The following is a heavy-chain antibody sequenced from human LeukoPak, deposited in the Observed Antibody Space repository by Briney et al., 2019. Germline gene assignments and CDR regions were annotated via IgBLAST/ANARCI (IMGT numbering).Heavy chain of an antibody. D-gene: IGHD6-13*01. J-gene: IGHJ4*02. V-gene: IGHV3-7*03. CDR2: IKQDGSEK. CDR3: AKSWTAAGPDY. CDR1: GFTFSSYW. Sequence: GGSLRLSCAASGFTFSSYWMSWVRQAPGKGLEWVANIKQDGSEKYFVDSVKGRFTISRDNAKNSLYLQMNSLRAEDTAVYYCAKSWTAAGPDYWGQGTLVTVSS.